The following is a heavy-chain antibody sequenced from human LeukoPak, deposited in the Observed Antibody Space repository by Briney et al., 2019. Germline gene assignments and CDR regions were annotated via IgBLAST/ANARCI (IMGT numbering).Heavy chain of an antibody. J-gene: IGHJ2*01. Sequence: SVKVSCKASGFTFTSSAVQWVRQARGQRLEWIGWIVVGSGNTNYAQKFQERVTITRDMSTSTAYMELSSLRSEDTAVYYCARDDNKSYSHFDLWGRGTLVTVSS. CDR3: ARDDNKSYSHFDL. V-gene: IGHV1-58*01. D-gene: IGHD5-24*01. CDR2: IVVGSGNT. CDR1: GFTFTSSA.